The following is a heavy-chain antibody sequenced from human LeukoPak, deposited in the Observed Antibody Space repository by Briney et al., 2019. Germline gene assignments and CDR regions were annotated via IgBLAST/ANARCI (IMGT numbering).Heavy chain of an antibody. J-gene: IGHJ4*02. V-gene: IGHV4-30-2*01. CDR1: GGSISSGGYS. CDR2: IYHSGST. D-gene: IGHD6-19*01. Sequence: SETLSLTCAVSGGSISSGGYSWSWIRQPPGKGLEWIGYIYHSGSTYYNPSLKSRVTISVDRPKNQFSLKLSSVTAADTAVYYCARVGFSGWSDYWGQGTLVTVSS. CDR3: ARVGFSGWSDY.